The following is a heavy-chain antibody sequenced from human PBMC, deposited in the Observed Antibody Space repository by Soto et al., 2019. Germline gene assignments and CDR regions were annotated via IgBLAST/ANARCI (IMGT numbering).Heavy chain of an antibody. CDR3: AKDWGPYYYGAGSQGNWFDP. J-gene: IGHJ5*02. CDR1: GFTFSSYG. V-gene: IGHV3-30*18. Sequence: QVQLVESGGGVVQPGRSLRLSCAASGFTFSSYGMHWVRQAPGKGLEWVAVISYDGSNKYYADSVKGRFTISRDNSKNTLYLQMNSLRAEDTAVYYCAKDWGPYYYGAGSQGNWFDPWGQGTLVTVSS. CDR2: ISYDGSNK. D-gene: IGHD3-10*01.